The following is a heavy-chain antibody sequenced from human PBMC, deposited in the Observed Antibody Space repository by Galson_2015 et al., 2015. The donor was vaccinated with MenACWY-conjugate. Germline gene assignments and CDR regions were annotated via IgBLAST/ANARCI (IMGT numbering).Heavy chain of an antibody. CDR2: IWYDGSVK. J-gene: IGHJ6*02. V-gene: IGHV3-33*01. Sequence: SLRLSCAASGFPFNTYGMHWLRQAPGKGLQWLSVIWYDGSVKNYVDSVKGRFTISRDNAENSLRLQMDSLRAEDTAVYYCARDPPKYYDIIYDMDVWGQGPPFTVSS. CDR1: GFPFNTYG. CDR3: ARDPPKYYDIIYDMDV. D-gene: IGHD3-22*01.